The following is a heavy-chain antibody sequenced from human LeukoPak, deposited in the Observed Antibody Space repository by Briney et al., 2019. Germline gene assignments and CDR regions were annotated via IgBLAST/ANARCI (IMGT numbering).Heavy chain of an antibody. CDR1: GGSISSSY. CDR3: ARGNEYTYGNFFDY. CDR2: IYTSGST. D-gene: IGHD5-18*01. Sequence: PSETLSLTCTVSGGSISSSYWSWIRQPAGKGLEWNGRIYTSGSTNYNPSLKSRVTMSADTSKNQFSLNLSSLTAADTAVYYCARGNEYTYGNFFDYWGQGILVTVSS. J-gene: IGHJ4*02. V-gene: IGHV4-4*07.